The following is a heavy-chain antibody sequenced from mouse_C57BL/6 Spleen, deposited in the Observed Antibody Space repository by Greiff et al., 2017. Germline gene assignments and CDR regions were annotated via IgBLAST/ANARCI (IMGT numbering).Heavy chain of an antibody. D-gene: IGHD2-5*01. CDR1: GFTFSDYG. CDR3: ARPPYSNYVGAMDY. Sequence: DVKLVESGGGLVKPGGSLKLSCAASGFTFSDYGMHWVRQAPEKGLEWVAYISSGSSTIYYADTVKGRFTISRDNAKNTLFLQMTSLRSEDTAMYYCARPPYSNYVGAMDYWGQGASVTVSS. CDR2: ISSGSSTI. V-gene: IGHV5-17*01. J-gene: IGHJ4*01.